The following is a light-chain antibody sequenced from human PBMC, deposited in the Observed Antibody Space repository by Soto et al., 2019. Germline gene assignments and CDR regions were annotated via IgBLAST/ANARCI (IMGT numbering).Light chain of an antibody. Sequence: SKQWAGTRSLYPGDTATRSSGTCQSISSTRLAWYQQKPGQAPRLLIFGASSRASGIPDRFSGSGSGTDFTLTIGRLEPEDFAVYYCQQYGSSPWTFGQGTKVDIK. CDR2: GAS. CDR3: QQYGSSPWT. V-gene: IGKV3-20*01. CDR1: QSISSTR. J-gene: IGKJ1*01.